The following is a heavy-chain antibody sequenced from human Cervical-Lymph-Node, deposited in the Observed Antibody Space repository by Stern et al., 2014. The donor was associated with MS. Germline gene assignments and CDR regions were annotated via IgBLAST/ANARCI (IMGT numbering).Heavy chain of an antibody. CDR2: IYYSGSTA. CDR1: GDSISSGGYY. CDR3: AKALRGWFDP. D-gene: IGHD2-21*02. V-gene: IGHV4-31*03. Sequence: HVQLQESGPGLVKPSQTLSLTCYVSGDSISSGGYYRSWIRTHPVKGLVWIVRIYYSGSTAYYNPSLKSRVTISVDTSKNQFSLRLSSVTAADTAVYYCAKALRGWFDPWGQGTLVTVSS. J-gene: IGHJ5*02.